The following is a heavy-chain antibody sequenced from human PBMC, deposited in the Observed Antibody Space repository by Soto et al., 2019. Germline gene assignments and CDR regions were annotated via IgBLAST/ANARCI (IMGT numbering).Heavy chain of an antibody. J-gene: IGHJ4*02. D-gene: IGHD6-6*01. CDR1: GYTFTTYA. CDR3: ARDRLHTSSSITFDY. CDR2: LRTYDGHT. V-gene: IGHV1-18*01. Sequence: ASVKVSCKATGYTFTTYAISWVRQAPGQGLEWMGWLRTYDGHTDYAQNLQGRVTMTTDTSTNTAYMELRSLRSDDTAVYYCARDRLHTSSSITFDYWGQGALVTVSS.